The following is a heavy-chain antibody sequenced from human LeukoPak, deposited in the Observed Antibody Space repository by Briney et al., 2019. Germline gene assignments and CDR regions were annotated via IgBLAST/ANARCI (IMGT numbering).Heavy chain of an antibody. CDR1: GLTFSSYW. V-gene: IGHV3-74*01. Sequence: TGGSLRLSCAASGLTFSSYWMHWVRQAPGKGLVWVSRINSDGSSTSYADSVKGRFTISRDNAKNTLYLQMNSLRAEDTAVYYCARGPTYDYYDSSGYRDWGQGTLVTVSS. CDR2: INSDGSST. D-gene: IGHD3-22*01. CDR3: ARGPTYDYYDSSGYRD. J-gene: IGHJ4*02.